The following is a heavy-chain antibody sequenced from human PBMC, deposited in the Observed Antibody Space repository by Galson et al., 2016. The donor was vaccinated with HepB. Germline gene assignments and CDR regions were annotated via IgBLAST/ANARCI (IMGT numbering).Heavy chain of an antibody. J-gene: IGHJ5*02. Sequence: SLRLSCAASGFTFSGNWMSWVRQAPGKGLEWVANIKQDGSEKYYVESVKGRFTISRDNAKSSLYLEMNILRAEDTAVYYCATYHRIFEGGSGTTRFDNWGQGTLVTVSS. CDR2: IKQDGSEK. CDR3: ATYHRIFEGGSGTTRFDN. D-gene: IGHD2-2*01. CDR1: GFTFSGNW. V-gene: IGHV3-7*01.